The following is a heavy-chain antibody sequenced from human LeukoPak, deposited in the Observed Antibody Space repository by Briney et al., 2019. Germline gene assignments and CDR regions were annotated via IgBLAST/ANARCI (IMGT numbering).Heavy chain of an antibody. D-gene: IGHD6-25*01. CDR2: IYYSGST. CDR1: GGSISSYY. J-gene: IGHJ2*01. CDR3: ARQGGGFWYFDL. V-gene: IGHV4-59*08. Sequence: PSETLSLACTVSGGSISSYYWSWIRQPPGKGLEWIGYIYYSGSTNYNPSLKSRVTISVDTSKNQFSLKLGSVTAADTAVYYCARQGGGFWYFDLWGRGTLVTVSS.